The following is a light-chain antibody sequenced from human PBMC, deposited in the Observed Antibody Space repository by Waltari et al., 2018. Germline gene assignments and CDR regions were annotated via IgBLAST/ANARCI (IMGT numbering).Light chain of an antibody. CDR3: YSAADNDLGV. J-gene: IGLJ3*02. V-gene: IGLV3-27*01. Sequence: SFELTQTSSLSVSPGQTVRLTCSGDVLATKYARWFQQKPGQAPILIISKDTERPSGIPERFSGSSSGTTVTLTISGAQVEDEADYYCYSAADNDLGVFGGGTKLTVL. CDR2: KDT. CDR1: VLATKY.